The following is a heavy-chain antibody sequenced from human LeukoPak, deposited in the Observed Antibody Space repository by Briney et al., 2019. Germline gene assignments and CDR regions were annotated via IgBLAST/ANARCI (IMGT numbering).Heavy chain of an antibody. V-gene: IGHV3-73*01. CDR2: IKTKAESYAT. CDR3: SRRMFTADWHLDL. CDR1: GFTFSGSD. D-gene: IGHD3-10*02. J-gene: IGHJ2*01. Sequence: PGGSLRLSCAASGFTFSGSDIHWVRQASGKWLEWIGRIKTKAESYATAYVVSVTGRFTISRDDSKNTAFLQMNSLKTEDTAVYYCSRRMFTADWHLDLWGRGTLVTVS.